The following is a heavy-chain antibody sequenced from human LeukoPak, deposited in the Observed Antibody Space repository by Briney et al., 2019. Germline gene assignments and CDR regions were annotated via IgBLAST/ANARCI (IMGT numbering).Heavy chain of an antibody. Sequence: ASVKVSCKASGYTFTGYYMHWVRQAPGQGLEWMGWINPNSGGTNYAQKFQGRVTMTRDTSISTAYMELSRLRSDDSAVYYCARGWSGSYYSHYYYYMDVWGKGTTVTVSS. V-gene: IGHV1-2*02. CDR3: ARGWSGSYYSHYYYYMDV. D-gene: IGHD1-26*01. CDR1: GYTFTGYY. J-gene: IGHJ6*03. CDR2: INPNSGGT.